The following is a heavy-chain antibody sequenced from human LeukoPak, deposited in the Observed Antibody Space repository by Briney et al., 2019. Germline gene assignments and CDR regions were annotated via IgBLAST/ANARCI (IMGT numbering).Heavy chain of an antibody. CDR2: IYYSGKT. V-gene: IGHV4-59*11. CDR1: GGSISGHY. D-gene: IGHD3-22*01. Sequence: SETLSLTCAVSGGSISGHYWSWIRQPRGRSLEWIGYIYYSGKTYYSSSLRSRVTISVDTSKNHFSLKLTSVTAADTAVYYCARLLDNDSSGDPDTFDMWGQGTMVTVSS. CDR3: ARLLDNDSSGDPDTFDM. J-gene: IGHJ3*02.